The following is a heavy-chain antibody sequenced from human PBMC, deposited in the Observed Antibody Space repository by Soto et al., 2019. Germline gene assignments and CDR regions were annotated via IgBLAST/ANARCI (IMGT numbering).Heavy chain of an antibody. CDR1: EDTFSIYT. V-gene: IGHV1-69*02. CDR3: ARAISSVTTFYFDL. Sequence: SVKVSCKTSEDTFSIYTLSWVRQAPGQGLVWMGRVLPFLDVTTYSQKFQGRVTVTRDTSASTAYMELSSLRSEDTAVYYCARAISSVTTFYFDLWGRGTLVTVSS. J-gene: IGHJ2*01. CDR2: VLPFLDVT. D-gene: IGHD4-17*01.